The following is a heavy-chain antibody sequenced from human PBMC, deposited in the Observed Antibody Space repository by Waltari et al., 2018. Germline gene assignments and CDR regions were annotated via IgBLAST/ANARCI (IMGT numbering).Heavy chain of an antibody. Sequence: QLQLQESGPGLVKPSETLSLTCTVSGGSISSSSYYWGWIRQPPGKGLEWIGSIYYSGSSYYNPSRKRRVTISVDTSKNQFSLKLSSVTAADTAVYYCARAVTEGYYDSSGYSYVDYWGQGTLVTVSS. J-gene: IGHJ4*02. D-gene: IGHD3-22*01. CDR2: IYYSGSS. CDR1: GGSISSSSYY. CDR3: ARAVTEGYYDSSGYSYVDY. V-gene: IGHV4-39*07.